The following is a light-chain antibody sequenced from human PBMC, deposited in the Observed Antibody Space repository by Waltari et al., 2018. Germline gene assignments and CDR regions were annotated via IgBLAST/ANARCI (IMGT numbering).Light chain of an antibody. J-gene: IGKJ1*01. CDR2: FGS. CDR3: MQDLQTPRT. V-gene: IGKV2-28*01. Sequence: DIVMTQSPLSLPVTPGEPASISCRSSQSLLHSDGNNYLAWYLQKPGKSPHLLIYFGSIRASGVPDRFSGSGSGTDFTLKISRVEAEDVGVYSCMQDLQTPRTFGQGTKVEIK. CDR1: QSLLHSDGNNY.